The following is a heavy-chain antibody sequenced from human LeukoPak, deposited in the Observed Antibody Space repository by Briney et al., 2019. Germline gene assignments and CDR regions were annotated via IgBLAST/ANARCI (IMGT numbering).Heavy chain of an antibody. Sequence: GGSLRLSCAASGFTFSGSAMHWVRQASGKGLEWIGRIRSKANSYATAYAASVKGRFTISRDDSKNTAYLQMNSLKTEDTAVYYCTCGDCYWKRDYWGQGTLVTVSS. V-gene: IGHV3-73*01. J-gene: IGHJ4*02. CDR3: TCGDCYWKRDY. D-gene: IGHD2-21*02. CDR1: GFTFSGSA. CDR2: IRSKANSYAT.